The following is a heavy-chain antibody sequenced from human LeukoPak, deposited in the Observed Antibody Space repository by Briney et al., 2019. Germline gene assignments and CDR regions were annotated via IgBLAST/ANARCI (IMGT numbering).Heavy chain of an antibody. V-gene: IGHV3-7*03. CDR3: AKDQAKYYYDSSGYYPDY. CDR2: IQQDGREK. CDR1: GFTFSRYW. D-gene: IGHD3-22*01. Sequence: GGSLRLSCAASGFTFSRYWLTWVRQAPGKGLEWVANIQQDGREKHYVDSVKGRFTISRDNAKNSLYLQMNSLRAEDTAVYYCAKDQAKYYYDSSGYYPDYWGQGTLVTVSS. J-gene: IGHJ4*02.